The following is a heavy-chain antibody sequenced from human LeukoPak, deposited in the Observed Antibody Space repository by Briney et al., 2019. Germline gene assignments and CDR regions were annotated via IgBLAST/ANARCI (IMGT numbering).Heavy chain of an antibody. J-gene: IGHJ3*02. D-gene: IGHD6-13*01. CDR3: ADRKIGYPLDI. V-gene: IGHV4-61*02. CDR1: GGSISSDSYL. CDR2: ILSSGST. Sequence: SETLSLTCTLSGGSISSDSYLWTWIRQPAGKGLEWIGRILSSGSTNYNPSLRSRVTLSVDTSKKRFSLDIISVTAADTAVYYCADRKIGYPLDIWGQGTMVTVSS.